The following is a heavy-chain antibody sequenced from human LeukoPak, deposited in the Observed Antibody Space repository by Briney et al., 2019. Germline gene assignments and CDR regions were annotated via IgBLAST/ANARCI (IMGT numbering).Heavy chain of an antibody. CDR2: THHSGST. D-gene: IGHD5-12*01. Sequence: SETLSLTCAVYGGSFSDYVWSWIRQPPGEGLEWIGETHHSGSTKYTPSLKSRVTISVDTSKNQFSLKLTSVTAADTAVYYCARHRYGGYVFVAWGQGTLVTVSS. V-gene: IGHV4-34*01. CDR3: ARHRYGGYVFVA. J-gene: IGHJ5*02. CDR1: GGSFSDYV.